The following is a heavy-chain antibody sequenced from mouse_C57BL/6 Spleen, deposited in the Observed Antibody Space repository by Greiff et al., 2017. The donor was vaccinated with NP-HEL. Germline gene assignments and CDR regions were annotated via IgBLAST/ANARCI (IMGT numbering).Heavy chain of an antibody. D-gene: IGHD2-4*01. CDR3: ARYYDYDLYYAMDY. J-gene: IGHJ4*01. V-gene: IGHV1-55*01. CDR1: GYTFTSYW. Sequence: QVQLQQPGAELVKPGASVTMSCKASGYTFTSYWITWVKQRPGQGLEWIGDIYPGSGSTNYNEKFKSKATLTVDTSSSTAYMQLSSLTSEDSAVYYCARYYDYDLYYAMDYWGQGTSVTVSS. CDR2: IYPGSGST.